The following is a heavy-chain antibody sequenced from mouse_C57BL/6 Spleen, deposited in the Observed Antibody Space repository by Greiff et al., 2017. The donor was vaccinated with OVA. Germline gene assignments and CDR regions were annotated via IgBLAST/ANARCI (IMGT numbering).Heavy chain of an antibody. Sequence: EVKLVESGGGLVQPKGSLKLSCAASGFSFNTYAMNWVRQAPGKGLEWVARIRSKSNNYATYYADSVKDRFTISRDDYESMLYLQMNKLKTEGTAMYICVREGSSYLAMDYWGQGTSVTVSS. J-gene: IGHJ4*01. CDR1: GFSFNTYA. V-gene: IGHV10-1*01. CDR3: VREGSSYLAMDY. D-gene: IGHD1-1*01. CDR2: IRSKSNNYAT.